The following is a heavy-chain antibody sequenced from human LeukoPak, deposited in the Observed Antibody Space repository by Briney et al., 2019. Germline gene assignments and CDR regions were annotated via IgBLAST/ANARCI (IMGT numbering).Heavy chain of an antibody. D-gene: IGHD3-9*01. CDR3: AKEASLRYFDWSPYYYFFYMDV. V-gene: IGHV3-30*02. CDR1: GFTFSKYG. CDR2: IRYDGSNK. Sequence: GGSLRLSCAASGFTFSKYGMHWVRQAPGKGLEWVAFIRYDGSNKYYADSVKGRFTISRDNSKNTLYLQMNSLRAEDTAVYYCAKEASLRYFDWSPYYYFFYMDVWGKGTTVTICS. J-gene: IGHJ6*03.